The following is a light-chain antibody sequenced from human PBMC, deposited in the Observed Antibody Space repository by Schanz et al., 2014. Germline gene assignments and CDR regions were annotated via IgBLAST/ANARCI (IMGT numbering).Light chain of an antibody. CDR2: DVS. CDR1: SSDIGGYNY. J-gene: IGLJ1*01. V-gene: IGLV2-14*03. Sequence: QSVLTQPASVSGSPGQSITISCTGTSSDIGGYNYVSWYQQPPDKAPKLMIYDVSKRPSGVPDRFSGSKSGTSASLAISGLRSEDEADYYCAAWDDSLDAYVFGSGTKLTVL. CDR3: AAWDDSLDAYV.